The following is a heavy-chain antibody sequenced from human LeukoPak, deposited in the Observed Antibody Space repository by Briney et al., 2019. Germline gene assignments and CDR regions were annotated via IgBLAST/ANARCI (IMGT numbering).Heavy chain of an antibody. V-gene: IGHV4-4*07. CDR2: IYTSGST. D-gene: IGHD2-15*01. Sequence: SSETLPLTCTVSGGSISSYYWSWIRQPAGKGLEWIGRIYTSGSTNYNPSLKSRVTMSVDTSKNQFSLKLSSVTAADTAVYYCARGYCSGGSCYWFDPWGQGTLVTVSS. J-gene: IGHJ5*02. CDR1: GGSISSYY. CDR3: ARGYCSGGSCYWFDP.